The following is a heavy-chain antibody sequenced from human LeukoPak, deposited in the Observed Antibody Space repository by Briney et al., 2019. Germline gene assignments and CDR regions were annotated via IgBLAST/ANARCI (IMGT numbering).Heavy chain of an antibody. CDR2: IYTSGST. D-gene: IGHD3-10*01. J-gene: IGHJ6*03. CDR3: ASDRHYYGSGTLFYYYYYMDV. Sequence: PSETLSLTCTVSGGSISSYYWSWIRQPAGKGLEWIGRIYTSGSTNYNPSLKSRVTMSVDTSKNQFSLKLSSVTAADTAVYYCASDRHYYGSGTLFYYYYYMDVWGKGTTVTISS. V-gene: IGHV4-4*07. CDR1: GGSISSYY.